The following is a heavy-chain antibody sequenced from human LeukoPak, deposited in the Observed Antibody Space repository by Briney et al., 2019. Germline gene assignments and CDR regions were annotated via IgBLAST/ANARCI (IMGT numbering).Heavy chain of an antibody. V-gene: IGHV1-18*01. CDR2: ISANNGNT. J-gene: IGHJ4*02. CDR3: ARDRGMAVAGAPLNY. D-gene: IGHD6-19*01. CDR1: DYTFTTYG. Sequence: ASVKVSCKASDYTFTTYGINWVRQAPGQGLEWMGCISANNGNTNYAQKFQGRVTMTTDTSTSTAYMELRSLRSDDTAVYYCARDRGMAVAGAPLNYWGQGTLVTVSS.